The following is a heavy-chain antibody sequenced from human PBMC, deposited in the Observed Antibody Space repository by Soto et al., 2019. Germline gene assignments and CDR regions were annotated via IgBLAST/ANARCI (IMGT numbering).Heavy chain of an antibody. CDR2: IYYSGST. Sequence: QLQLQESGPGLVKPSETLSLTCTVSGGSISSSSYYWGWIRQPPGKGLEWIGSIYYSGSTYYNPSLKSRVTITVDTSKHQFSLRLSSVTAADTAVYYCARLPWASYCSSTSCYSCWGQGTLVTVSS. D-gene: IGHD2-2*01. J-gene: IGHJ4*02. CDR3: ARLPWASYCSSTSCYSC. CDR1: GGSISSSSYY. V-gene: IGHV4-39*01.